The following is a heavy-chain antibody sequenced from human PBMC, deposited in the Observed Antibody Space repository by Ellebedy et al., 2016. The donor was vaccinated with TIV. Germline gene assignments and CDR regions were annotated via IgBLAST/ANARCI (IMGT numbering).Heavy chain of an antibody. J-gene: IGHJ4*02. CDR3: AKDRTSGDGYWVFDS. V-gene: IGHV3-23*01. Sequence: PGGSLRLSCAASGFTFRPYAMAWVRQAPGKGLEWVSGIVGSGAEKYADSVKGRFTISRDNSKRTVDLQMRSWRAEDTAVYFCAKDRTSGDGYWVFDSWGQGTMVSVSS. CDR1: GFTFRPYA. CDR2: IVGSGA. D-gene: IGHD2-21*02.